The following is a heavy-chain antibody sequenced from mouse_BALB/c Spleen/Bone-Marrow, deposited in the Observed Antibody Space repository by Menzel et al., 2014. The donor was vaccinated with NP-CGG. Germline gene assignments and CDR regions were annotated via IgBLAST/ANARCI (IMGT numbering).Heavy chain of an antibody. V-gene: IGHV5-9-2*01. CDR3: ARHAYYDQTEVSFVC. CDR1: GFSFSNYG. CDR2: LSGDGRYT. D-gene: IGHD2-4*01. Sequence: EVKLMESGGGLVKSGGSLKLSCAASGFSFSNYGMSWLRQTPEKRLEWVATLSGDGRYTFYSDSVKGRFTISRENAKNNLYMQLSSLRSEDTALYYCARHAYYDQTEVSFVCCGQGTLVSVSA. J-gene: IGHJ3*01.